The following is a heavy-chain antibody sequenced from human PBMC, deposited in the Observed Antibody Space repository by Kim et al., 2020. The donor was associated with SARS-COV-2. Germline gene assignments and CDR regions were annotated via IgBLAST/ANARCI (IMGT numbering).Heavy chain of an antibody. J-gene: IGHJ4*02. V-gene: IGHV3-64D*06. CDR3: VKGRGVGAPRIFDY. Sequence: GGSLRLSCSASGFTFSSYAMHWVRQAPGKGLEYVSAISSNGGSTYYADSVKGRFTISRDNSKNTLYLQMSSLRAEDTAVYYCVKGRGVGAPRIFDYWGQGTLVTVSS. CDR2: ISSNGGST. D-gene: IGHD1-26*01. CDR1: GFTFSSYA.